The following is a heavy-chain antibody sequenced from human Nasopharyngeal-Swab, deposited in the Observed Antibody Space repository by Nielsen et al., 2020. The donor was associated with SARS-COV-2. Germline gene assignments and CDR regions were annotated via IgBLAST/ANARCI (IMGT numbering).Heavy chain of an antibody. V-gene: IGHV3-23*01. CDR1: GFTYPTYA. CDR2: ISGSGGST. J-gene: IGHJ6*03. D-gene: IGHD5-18*01. CDR3: AKDHGADTDYYYYMDV. Sequence: ESMKISCAASGFTYPTYAMTWIRQAPGKGLEWVSTISGSGGSTYYADSVKGRFTISRDNSKNMYLQMNSIRDEDTAIYYCAKDHGADTDYYYYMDVWGQGTTVTVSS.